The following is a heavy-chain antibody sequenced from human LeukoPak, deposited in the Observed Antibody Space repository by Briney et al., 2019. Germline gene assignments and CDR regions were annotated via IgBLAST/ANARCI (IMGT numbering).Heavy chain of an antibody. V-gene: IGHV7-4-1*02. J-gene: IGHJ4*02. CDR2: INPNTGNP. D-gene: IGHD6-19*01. Sequence: ASVKVSCKASGYTFTRYAMNWLRQAPGQGLEWMGWINPNTGNPTYAQAFTGRFVFSLDTSVSTAYLQISSLNTEDTAVYYCAIDQPVAGVSNFDSWGQGTLVTVSS. CDR1: GYTFTRYA. CDR3: AIDQPVAGVSNFDS.